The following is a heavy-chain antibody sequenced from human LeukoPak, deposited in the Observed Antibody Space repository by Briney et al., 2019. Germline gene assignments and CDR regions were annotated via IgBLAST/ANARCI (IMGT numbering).Heavy chain of an antibody. D-gene: IGHD1-26*01. CDR3: ASGRAPGVYYYYYMDV. CDR2: IYYSGST. V-gene: IGHV4-59*12. Sequence: ASETLSLTCTVSGGSISSYYWSWIRQPPGKGLEWIGYIYYSGSTNYNPSLKSRVTMSVDTSKNQFSLKLSSVTAADTAVYYCASGRAPGVYYYYYMDVWGKGTTVTISS. CDR1: GGSISSYY. J-gene: IGHJ6*03.